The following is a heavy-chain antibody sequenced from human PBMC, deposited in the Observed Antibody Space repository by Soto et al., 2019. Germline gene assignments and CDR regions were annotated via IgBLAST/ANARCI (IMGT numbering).Heavy chain of an antibody. CDR2: IYPGDSDI. CDR3: ARTKKYFYESSGEQGLFDY. J-gene: IGHJ4*02. Sequence: GESLKISCKGSGYSFTSYWIGWVRQMPGKGLEWMGIIYPGDSDIRKSPSFQGQVTISADESISTAYLQWSSLKASDTAMYYCARTKKYFYESSGEQGLFDYWGQGNLVTVSS. V-gene: IGHV5-51*01. CDR1: GYSFTSYW. D-gene: IGHD3-22*01.